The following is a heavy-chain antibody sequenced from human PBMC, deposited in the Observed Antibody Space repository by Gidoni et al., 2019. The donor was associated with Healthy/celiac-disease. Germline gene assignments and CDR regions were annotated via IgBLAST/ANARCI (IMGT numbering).Heavy chain of an antibody. CDR1: GFSLSTSGVG. CDR3: AHSGYYDSSGYSDRPFAY. CDR2: IYWDDDK. V-gene: IGHV2-5*02. J-gene: IGHJ4*02. D-gene: IGHD3-22*01. Sequence: QITLKESGPTLVKPTQTLTLTCTFSGFSLSTSGVGVGWIRQPPGKALEWLALIYWDDDKRYSPSLKSRLTITKDTSKNQVVLTMTNMDPVDTATYYCAHSGYYDSSGYSDRPFAYWGQGTLVTVSS.